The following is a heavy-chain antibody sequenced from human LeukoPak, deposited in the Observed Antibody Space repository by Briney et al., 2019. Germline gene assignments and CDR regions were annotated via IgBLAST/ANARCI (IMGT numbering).Heavy chain of an antibody. CDR1: GGTFSSYA. CDR3: ARAGNWNDNWFDP. V-gene: IGHV1-69*05. Sequence: ASVKVSCKASGGTFSSYAISWVRQAPGQGLEWMGGIIPIFGTANYAQKFQGRVTITTDESTSTAYMELSSLRSEDTAVYYCARAGNWNDNWFDPWGQGTLVTVSS. D-gene: IGHD1-1*01. CDR2: IIPIFGTA. J-gene: IGHJ5*02.